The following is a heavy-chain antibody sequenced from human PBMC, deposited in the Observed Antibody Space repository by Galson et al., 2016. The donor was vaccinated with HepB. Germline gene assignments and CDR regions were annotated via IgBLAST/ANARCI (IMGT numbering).Heavy chain of an antibody. D-gene: IGHD4-17*01. J-gene: IGHJ5*02. CDR2: TYLGDSAT. CDR1: GYLFSSHW. V-gene: IGHV5-51*01. Sequence: QSGAEVQKPGESLTIACQGSGYLFSSHWHAWVRQIPGNALEWIGITYLGDSATKYSPSYPGQVTISADRSAATAYLHLTSLKVSDSSIYYCARRNSLDSGSRFHDYAFDVWGQGALVTVSS. CDR3: ARRNSLDSGSRFHDYAFDV.